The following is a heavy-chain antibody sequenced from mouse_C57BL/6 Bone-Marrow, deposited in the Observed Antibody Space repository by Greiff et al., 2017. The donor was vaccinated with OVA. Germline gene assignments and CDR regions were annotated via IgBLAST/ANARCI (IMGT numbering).Heavy chain of an antibody. J-gene: IGHJ3*01. D-gene: IGHD4-1*01. CDR3: TTSWAWFAY. Sequence: VQLKQSGAELVRPGASVKLSCKASGFSFTDDYMHWVKQRPEQGLEWIGWIDPENGDTDYASKFQGKATITADTTSNTAYLQLSSLTSEDTAVYYCTTSWAWFAYWGQGTLVTVSA. CDR2: IDPENGDT. V-gene: IGHV14-4*01. CDR1: GFSFTDDY.